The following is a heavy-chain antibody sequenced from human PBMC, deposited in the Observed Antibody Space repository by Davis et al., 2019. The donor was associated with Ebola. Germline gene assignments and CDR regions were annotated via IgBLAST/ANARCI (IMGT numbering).Heavy chain of an antibody. Sequence: PGGSLRLSCAASGFTFSSYSMNWVRQGPGKGLEWVSSISSSSSYIYYADSVKGRFTISRDNTKNSLYLQMNSLRAEDTAVYYCARGVKYGDYPYYFDYWGQGTLVTVSS. V-gene: IGHV3-21*01. J-gene: IGHJ4*02. CDR3: ARGVKYGDYPYYFDY. CDR2: ISSSSSYI. CDR1: GFTFSSYS. D-gene: IGHD4-17*01.